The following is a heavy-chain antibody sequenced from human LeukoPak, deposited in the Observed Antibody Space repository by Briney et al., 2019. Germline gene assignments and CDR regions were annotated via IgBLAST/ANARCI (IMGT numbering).Heavy chain of an antibody. CDR1: GFTFSSYG. CDR2: IWYDGSKI. J-gene: IGHJ4*02. Sequence: GGSLRLSCAASGFTFSSYGMHWVRQAPGKGLEWVALIWYDGSKIYYADSVKGRFTISRDNSWNTLYLQMNSLRAEDTAIYYCARSSGDYGIFDYWGQGTLVTVSS. V-gene: IGHV3-33*01. CDR3: ARSSGDYGIFDY. D-gene: IGHD4-17*01.